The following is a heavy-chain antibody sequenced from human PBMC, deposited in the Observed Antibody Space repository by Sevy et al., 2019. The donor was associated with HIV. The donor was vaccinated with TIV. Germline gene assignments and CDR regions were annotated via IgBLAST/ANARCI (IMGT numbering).Heavy chain of an antibody. CDR1: GFSFSTSGVG. V-gene: IGHV2-5*02. CDR2: IYWDGDT. J-gene: IGHJ4*02. D-gene: IGHD3-9*01. Sequence: SGPTLVKPTQTLTLTCTFSGFSFSTSGVGVGWIRQPPGKAPEWLAMIYWDGDTRYSPSLMNRLTITKDTSKDQVVLRMANMEPVDTGTYYCAHRRSKGITITEFDYWGQGTLVTVS. CDR3: AHRRSKGITITEFDY.